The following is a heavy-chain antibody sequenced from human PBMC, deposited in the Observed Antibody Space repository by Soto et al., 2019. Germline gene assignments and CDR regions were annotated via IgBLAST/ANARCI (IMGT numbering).Heavy chain of an antibody. CDR2: INAGNGNT. Sequence: QVQLVQSGAEVKKPGASVKVSCKASGYTFTSYAMHWVRQAPGQRLEWMGWINAGNGNTKYSQKFQGRVTITRDTSASTAYMELSSLRSEDTAVYYCAKGFGYCSGGSCYSAIDYWGQGTLVTVAS. D-gene: IGHD2-15*01. J-gene: IGHJ4*02. V-gene: IGHV1-3*01. CDR3: AKGFGYCSGGSCYSAIDY. CDR1: GYTFTSYA.